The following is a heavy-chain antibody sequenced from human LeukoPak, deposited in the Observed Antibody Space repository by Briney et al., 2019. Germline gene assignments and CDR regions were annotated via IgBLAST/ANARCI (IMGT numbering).Heavy chain of an antibody. Sequence: PGGSLRLTCAVSGFTFSSYWMNWVRQAPGKGLEWVASIRQDGVEKSYLDSVKGRFTISRDNTENSLYLQINSLRAEDAAVYYCARDGTAPGLYFDLWGQGTLVTVSS. V-gene: IGHV3-7*01. J-gene: IGHJ4*01. CDR1: GFTFSSYW. CDR3: ARDGTAPGLYFDL. D-gene: IGHD6-13*01. CDR2: IRQDGVEK.